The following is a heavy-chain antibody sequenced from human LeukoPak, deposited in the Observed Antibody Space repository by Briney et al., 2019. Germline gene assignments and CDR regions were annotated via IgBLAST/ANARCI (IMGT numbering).Heavy chain of an antibody. Sequence: HPGGSLRLSCAASGFTFSSYAMHWVRQAPGKGLEWVAVTSFDRSDKFYADSVRGRFTISRDNSRNTLYLQLNSPRAEDTAVYYCATQPCSGGRCYLLHWGQGTLVTVSS. CDR3: ATQPCSGGRCYLLH. CDR1: GFTFSSYA. V-gene: IGHV3-30*04. CDR2: TSFDRSDK. J-gene: IGHJ4*02. D-gene: IGHD2-15*01.